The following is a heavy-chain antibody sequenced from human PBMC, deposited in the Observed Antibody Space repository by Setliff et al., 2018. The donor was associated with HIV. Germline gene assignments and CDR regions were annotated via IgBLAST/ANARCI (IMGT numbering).Heavy chain of an antibody. CDR3: ARTTYSGSYFNDS. J-gene: IGHJ5*01. CDR2: IHFSGST. D-gene: IGHD1-26*01. Sequence: SETLSLTCTVSGGSISSSTYYWGWIRQPPGKGLEWIGNIHFSGSTYYNPSLKSRVTVSVDPSKNQFSLKLSSVTAADTAEYYCARTTYSGSYFNDSWGQGTLVTVSS. V-gene: IGHV4-39*01. CDR1: GGSISSSTYY.